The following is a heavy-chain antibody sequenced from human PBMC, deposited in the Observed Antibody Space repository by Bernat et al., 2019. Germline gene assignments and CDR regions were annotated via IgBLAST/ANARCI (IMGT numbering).Heavy chain of an antibody. CDR1: GSTFSNAW. V-gene: IGHV3-15*01. J-gene: IGHJ3*02. D-gene: IGHD1-26*01. CDR2: IKSKTDGGTT. CDR3: TTDVDGVSVGATPPAFDI. Sequence: EVQLVESGGGLVKPGGSLRLSCAASGSTFSNAWMSWVRQAPGKGLEWVGRIKSKTDGGTTDYAAPVKGRSTISRDDSKNTLYLQMNSLKTEDTGVYYCTTDVDGVSVGATPPAFDIWGQGTMVTVSS.